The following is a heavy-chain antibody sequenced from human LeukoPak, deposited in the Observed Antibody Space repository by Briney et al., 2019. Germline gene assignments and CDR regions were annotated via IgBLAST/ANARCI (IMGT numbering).Heavy chain of an antibody. CDR2: IYYSGST. CDR1: GGSISSYY. D-gene: IGHD6-6*01. V-gene: IGHV4-39*01. Sequence: SETLSLTCSVSGGSISSYYWGWIRQPPGKGLEWIGSIYYSGSTYYNPSLKSRVTISVDTSKNQFSLKLSSVTAADTAVYYCVRHPAGIAARLGFDYWGQGTLVTVSS. CDR3: VRHPAGIAARLGFDY. J-gene: IGHJ4*02.